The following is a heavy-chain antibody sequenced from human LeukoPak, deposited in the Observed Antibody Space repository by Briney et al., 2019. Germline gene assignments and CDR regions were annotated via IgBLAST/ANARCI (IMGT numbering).Heavy chain of an antibody. V-gene: IGHV3-30-3*01. CDR1: GFTFSGYA. J-gene: IGHJ4*02. D-gene: IGHD2-15*01. Sequence: GGSLRLSCAASGFTFSGYAMHWVRQAPGKGLEWVAVISYDGSNKYYADSVKGRFTISRDNAKNSLYLQMNSLRDEDTAVYYCASDSPGYSSGSYFTYWGQGTLVTVSS. CDR3: ASDSPGYSSGSYFTY. CDR2: ISYDGSNK.